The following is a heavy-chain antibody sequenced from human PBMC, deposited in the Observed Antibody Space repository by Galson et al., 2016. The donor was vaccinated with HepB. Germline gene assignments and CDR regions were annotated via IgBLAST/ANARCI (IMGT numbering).Heavy chain of an antibody. J-gene: IGHJ6*04. V-gene: IGHV3-48*01. Sequence: SLRLSCAASGFTFTSYSMNWVRQAPGKGLEWLSYISSSGTNIHYADSVKGRFTISRDNGRKSLYLQMSSLTADDTAIYYCVQGSTAPAVWGKGTTVTVSS. CDR1: GFTFTSYS. D-gene: IGHD2-2*01. CDR3: VQGSTAPAV. CDR2: ISSSGTNI.